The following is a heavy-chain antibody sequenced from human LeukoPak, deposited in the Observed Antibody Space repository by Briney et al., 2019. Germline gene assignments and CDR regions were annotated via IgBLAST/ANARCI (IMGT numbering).Heavy chain of an antibody. V-gene: IGHV4-34*01. CDR3: ARSTRMITFGGVIVAPPDY. CDR1: GGSFSGYY. J-gene: IGHJ4*02. CDR2: INHSGST. D-gene: IGHD3-16*02. Sequence: PSETLSLTCAVYGGSFSGYYWSWIRQPPGKGLEWIGEINHSGSTNYNPSLKSRVTISVDTSKNQFSLKLSSVTAADTAVYYCARSTRMITFGGVIVAPPDYWGQGILVTVSS.